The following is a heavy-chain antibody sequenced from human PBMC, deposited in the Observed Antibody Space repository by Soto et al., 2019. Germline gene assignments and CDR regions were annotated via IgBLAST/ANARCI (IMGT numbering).Heavy chain of an antibody. CDR3: ARSIDP. Sequence: PSETLSLTCAVSGVSISSGGYSWSWIRQPPGKGLEWIGSIYYSGTTYYNPSLKSRVTISVDTSKNQFSLKLSSVTAADTAVYYCARSIDPWGQGTLVTVSS. CDR2: IYYSGTT. J-gene: IGHJ5*02. V-gene: IGHV4-30-2*03. CDR1: GVSISSGGYS.